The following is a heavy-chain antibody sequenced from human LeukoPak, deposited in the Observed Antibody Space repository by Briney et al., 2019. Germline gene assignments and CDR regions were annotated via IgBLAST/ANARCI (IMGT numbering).Heavy chain of an antibody. Sequence: ASVKVSCKASGGTFSSYAISWVRQAPGQGLEWMGEIIPIFGTANYAQKFQGRVTITADESTSTAYMELSSLRSEDTAVYYCASEDYYGSGSYRSLAFDIWGQGTMVTVSS. D-gene: IGHD3-10*01. CDR3: ASEDYYGSGSYRSLAFDI. CDR1: GGTFSSYA. CDR2: IIPIFGTA. J-gene: IGHJ3*02. V-gene: IGHV1-69*13.